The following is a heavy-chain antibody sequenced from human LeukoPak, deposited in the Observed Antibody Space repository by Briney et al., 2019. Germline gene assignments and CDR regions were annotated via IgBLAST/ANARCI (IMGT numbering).Heavy chain of an antibody. J-gene: IGHJ4*02. CDR3: AKGGHDFNPFYW. Sequence: TGGSLRLSCAAPGFTFSTYAMGWVRQAPGKGLECVSSIKGGGGDPFYADSVKGRFTISRDNSKNTLFLQLDSLRAEDSAVYYCAKGGHDFNPFYWWGQGTLVTVSS. CDR1: GFTFSTYA. D-gene: IGHD2-21*02. CDR2: IKGGGGDP. V-gene: IGHV3-23*01.